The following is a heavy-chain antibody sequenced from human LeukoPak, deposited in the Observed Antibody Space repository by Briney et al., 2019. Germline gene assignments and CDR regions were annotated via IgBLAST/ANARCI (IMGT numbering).Heavy chain of an antibody. CDR3: ARDNTWYFDL. V-gene: IGHV1-18*01. D-gene: IGHD2/OR15-2a*01. CDR1: GYTFSSYA. J-gene: IGHJ2*01. Sequence: GASVKVSCKASGYTFSSYAISWVRQAPGQGLEWMGWIGPYNGNTNSAQRFQGRVTMTTDTSTSAAYMELTSLRPDDTAVYYCARDNTWYFDLWGRGTLVTVSS. CDR2: IGPYNGNT.